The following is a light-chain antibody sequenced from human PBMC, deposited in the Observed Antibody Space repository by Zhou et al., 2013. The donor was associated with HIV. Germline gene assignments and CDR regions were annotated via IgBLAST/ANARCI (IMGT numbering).Light chain of an antibody. Sequence: DIQMTQSPSSLSAAVGDRITITCRASQTINNYLNWYQHKPGQAPKLLVSVATNLQSGVPVRFSGSGSGTDFSLSFSNLQPEDSATYYCQQGYSVPLTFGGGTKVEIK. CDR2: VAT. CDR1: QTINNY. CDR3: QQGYSVPLT. J-gene: IGKJ4*01. V-gene: IGKV1-39*01.